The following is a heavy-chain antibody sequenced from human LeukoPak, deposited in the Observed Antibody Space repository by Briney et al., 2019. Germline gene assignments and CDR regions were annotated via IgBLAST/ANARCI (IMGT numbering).Heavy chain of an antibody. CDR3: ARDLSCSSTSCYPPWDYGMDV. J-gene: IGHJ6*02. CDR2: IYSSVST. D-gene: IGHD2-2*01. CDR1: GGSISSNAYY. Sequence: NPSETLSLTCTVSGGSISSNAYYWAWIRQPPGKGLEWIVSIYSSVSTYYNPSLKSRVTISVDTSKNQFSLKLSSVTAADTAVYYCARDLSCSSTSCYPPWDYGMDVWGQGTTVTVSS. V-gene: IGHV4-39*07.